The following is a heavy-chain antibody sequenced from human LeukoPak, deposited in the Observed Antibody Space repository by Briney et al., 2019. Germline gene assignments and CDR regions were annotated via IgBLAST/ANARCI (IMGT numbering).Heavy chain of an antibody. V-gene: IGHV3-30-3*01. Sequence: GRSLRLSCAASGLTFSSHAMHWVRQAPGKGLEWVAVISHVGSDRHYTDSVKGRFTISRDNSRNTLYLQMNSLRAEDTAVYYCAREPGPGYFDYWGQGTLVTVSS. J-gene: IGHJ4*02. CDR3: AREPGPGYFDY. D-gene: IGHD1-14*01. CDR2: ISHVGSDR. CDR1: GLTFSSHA.